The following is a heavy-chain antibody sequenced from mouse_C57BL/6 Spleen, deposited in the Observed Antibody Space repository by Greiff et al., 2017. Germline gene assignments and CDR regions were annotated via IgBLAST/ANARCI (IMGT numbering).Heavy chain of an antibody. D-gene: IGHD2-3*01. V-gene: IGHV1-55*01. CDR1: GYTFTSYW. J-gene: IGHJ4*01. Sequence: QVQLQQSGAELVKPGASVKMSCKASGYTFTSYWITWVKQRPGQGLEWIGDIYPGSGSTNYNEKFKSKATLTVDTSSSTAYMQLSSLTSEDSAVYYCARDDSYYAMDYWGQGTSVTVSS. CDR2: IYPGSGST. CDR3: ARDDSYYAMDY.